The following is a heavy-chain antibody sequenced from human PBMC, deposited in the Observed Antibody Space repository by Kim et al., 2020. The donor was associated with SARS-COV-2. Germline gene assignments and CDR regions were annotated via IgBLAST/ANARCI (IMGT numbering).Heavy chain of an antibody. V-gene: IGHV2-5*02. CDR1: GFSLSTSGVG. CDR3: SRREGGGVATSYVDL. J-gene: IGHJ2*01. CDR2: IYWDDDK. D-gene: IGHD3-16*01. Sequence: SGPTLVKPTQTLTLTCTFSGFSLSTSGVGVGWIRQPPGKALEWLALIYWDDDKRYSPSLKSRLTITKDTSKNQVVLTMTKMDPVDTATYYCSRREGGGVATSYVDLWGRGTLVTVSS.